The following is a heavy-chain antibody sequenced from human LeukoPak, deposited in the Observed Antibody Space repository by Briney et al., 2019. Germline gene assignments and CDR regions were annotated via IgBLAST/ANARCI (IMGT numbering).Heavy chain of an antibody. Sequence: PSETLSLTGAASGASISSSNWTSWVRQPPGRGLGWIGEIYHSVSTNYNPSLKSRVTISVDKSKNQFSLKLNSVPAADTAVYCWASIVSRSNWFDPWGQGTLVTVSS. J-gene: IGHJ5*02. CDR2: IYHSVST. V-gene: IGHV4-4*01. CDR1: GASISSSNW. D-gene: IGHD5/OR15-5a*01. CDR3: ASIVSRSNWFDP.